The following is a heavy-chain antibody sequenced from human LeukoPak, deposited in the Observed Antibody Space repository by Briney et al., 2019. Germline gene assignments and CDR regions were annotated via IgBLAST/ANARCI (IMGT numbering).Heavy chain of an antibody. D-gene: IGHD3-10*01. J-gene: IGHJ5*02. CDR1: GDSISSGAYS. CDR3: ARELWFANAPGSWLDP. V-gene: IGHV4-30-2*01. Sequence: SETLSLTCVVSGDSISSGAYSWSWIRQPPGKGLEWIGYIFHTGSTFYNPSLKSRLTISVDNSKNQFSLRLSSVTAADTAVYYCARELWFANAPGSWLDPWGQGTLVTVSS. CDR2: IFHTGST.